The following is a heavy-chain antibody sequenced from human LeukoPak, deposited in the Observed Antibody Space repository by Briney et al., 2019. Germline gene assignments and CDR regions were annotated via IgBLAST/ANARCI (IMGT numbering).Heavy chain of an antibody. V-gene: IGHV4-59*01. J-gene: IGHJ3*02. CDR3: ASQPRYCSGGSCSDAFDI. Sequence: SETLSLTCTVSGGSISSYYWSWIRQPPGKGLEWIGYIYYSGSTNYNPSLKSRVTISVDTSKNQFSLELSSVTAADTAVYYCASQPRYCSGGSCSDAFDIWGQGTMVTVSS. CDR1: GGSISSYY. CDR2: IYYSGST. D-gene: IGHD2-15*01.